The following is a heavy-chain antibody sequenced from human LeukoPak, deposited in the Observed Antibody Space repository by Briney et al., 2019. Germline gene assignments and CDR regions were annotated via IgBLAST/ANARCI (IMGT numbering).Heavy chain of an antibody. D-gene: IGHD3-22*01. CDR3: AKVRGVVVIIGGFDY. J-gene: IGHJ4*02. V-gene: IGHV3-23*01. Sequence: PGGSLRLSCAASGFTFTSYAMNWLRQAPGKRPEWISSISGSGGYTHYTDSVKGHFTISRDNSKNTVYLQMNRLRAEDTAVYYCAKVRGVVVIIGGFDYWGQGTLVTVSS. CDR2: ISGSGGYT. CDR1: GFTFTSYA.